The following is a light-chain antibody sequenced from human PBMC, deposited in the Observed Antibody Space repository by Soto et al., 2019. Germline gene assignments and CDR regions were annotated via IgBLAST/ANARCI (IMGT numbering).Light chain of an antibody. Sequence: DIQMTQSPSSLSASVGDRVTITCRANQSISNYLIWYQQRPGKAPKILISAASSLQTGVPSRFSGGGSGRDFTLTISSLQPEDFATYYCQQSYTTPGTFGQGTQLECK. J-gene: IGKJ1*01. CDR1: QSISNY. CDR2: AAS. V-gene: IGKV1-39*01. CDR3: QQSYTTPGT.